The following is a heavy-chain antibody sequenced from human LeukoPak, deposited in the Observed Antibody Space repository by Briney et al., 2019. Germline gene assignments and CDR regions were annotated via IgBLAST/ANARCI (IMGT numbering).Heavy chain of an antibody. V-gene: IGHV4-61*01. Sequence: SETLSLTCTVSGGSVSNGSYYWSWIRQPPGKGLEWIGNIYYTGSTNYNPSLKSRVTISVDTSKNQFSLKLSSVTAADTAVYYCARGPPDGDYFDYWGQGTLVTVSS. CDR2: IYYTGST. CDR1: GGSVSNGSYY. D-gene: IGHD4-17*01. CDR3: ARGPPDGDYFDY. J-gene: IGHJ4*02.